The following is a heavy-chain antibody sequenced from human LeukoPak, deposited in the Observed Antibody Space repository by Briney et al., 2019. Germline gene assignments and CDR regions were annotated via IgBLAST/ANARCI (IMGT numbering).Heavy chain of an antibody. J-gene: IGHJ4*02. Sequence: GGSLRLSCAASGFTFSSYWMHWVRQAPGKGLVWVSLINSDGSSTTYADSVKGRFTISRDNAKNTLYLEMNSLRAEDSAVYYCARDRGHTFDYRGQGTLVTVSS. CDR1: GFTFSSYW. CDR3: ARDRGHTFDY. CDR2: INSDGSST. D-gene: IGHD5-18*01. V-gene: IGHV3-74*01.